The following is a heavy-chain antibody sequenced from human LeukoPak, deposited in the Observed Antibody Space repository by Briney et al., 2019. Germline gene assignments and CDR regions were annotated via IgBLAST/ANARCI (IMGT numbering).Heavy chain of an antibody. V-gene: IGHV1-46*01. CDR3: ASSIAAQGWFDP. CDR2: INPSGGST. CDR1: GYTFTSYY. J-gene: IGHJ5*02. D-gene: IGHD6-6*01. Sequence: ASVKVSCKASGYTFTSYYMHWVRQAPGQGLEWMGIINPSGGSTSYAQKFQGRVTMTRDMSTSTVYMELSSLRSDDTAVYYCASSIAAQGWFDPWGQGTLVTVSS.